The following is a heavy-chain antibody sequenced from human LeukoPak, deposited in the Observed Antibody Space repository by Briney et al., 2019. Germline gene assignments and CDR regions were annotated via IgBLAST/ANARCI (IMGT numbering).Heavy chain of an antibody. CDR1: GFTFSSYS. D-gene: IGHD5-18*01. Sequence: PGGSLRLSCAASGFTFSSYSMNWVRQAPGKGLECVSSISSSSSYIYYADSVKGRFTISRDNAKNSLFLQMNSLRAEDTAVHYCAKGGGYSYGPGYGMDVWGQGTTVTVSS. J-gene: IGHJ6*02. CDR3: AKGGGYSYGPGYGMDV. V-gene: IGHV3-21*04. CDR2: ISSSSSYI.